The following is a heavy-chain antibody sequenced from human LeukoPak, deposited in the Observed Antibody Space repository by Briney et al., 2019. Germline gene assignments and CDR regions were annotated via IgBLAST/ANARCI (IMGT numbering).Heavy chain of an antibody. J-gene: IGHJ6*02. D-gene: IGHD4-23*01. CDR3: AREVETWYGMDV. CDR1: GFTFSSYA. V-gene: IGHV3-30-3*01. CDR2: ISYDGNNK. Sequence: GGSLRLSCAASGFTFSSYAMHWVRQAPGKGLEWVAVISYDGNNKYYADSVKGRFTISRDNSKNTLYLQMNSLRAEDTAVYYCAREVETWYGMDVWGQGTTVTVSS.